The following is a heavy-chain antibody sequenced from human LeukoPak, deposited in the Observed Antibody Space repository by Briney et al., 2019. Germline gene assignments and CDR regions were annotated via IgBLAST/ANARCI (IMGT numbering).Heavy chain of an antibody. D-gene: IGHD6-13*01. J-gene: IGHJ5*02. Sequence: SETLSLTCTVSGGSISTYYWSWIRQPPGKGLEWIGYIYYSGSTNYNPSLKSRVTISVDTSKNQFSLKLSSVTAADTAVYYCARAGSSSWYTWFDPWGQGTLVTVSS. V-gene: IGHV4-59*01. CDR1: GGSISTYY. CDR3: ARAGSSSWYTWFDP. CDR2: IYYSGST.